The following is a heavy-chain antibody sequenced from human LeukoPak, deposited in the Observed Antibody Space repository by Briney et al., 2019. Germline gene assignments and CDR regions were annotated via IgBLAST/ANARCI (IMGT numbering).Heavy chain of an antibody. CDR1: GFTLSSYG. D-gene: IGHD3-22*01. CDR2: IWYDGSNK. J-gene: IGHJ4*02. CDR3: AKGNYDSSGYYYFDY. Sequence: PGRSLRLSCAASGFTLSSYGMHWVRQAPGKGLEWVAVIWYDGSNKYYADSVKGRFTISRDNSKNTLYPQMNSLRAEDTAVYYCAKGNYDSSGYYYFDYWGQGTLVTVSS. V-gene: IGHV3-33*06.